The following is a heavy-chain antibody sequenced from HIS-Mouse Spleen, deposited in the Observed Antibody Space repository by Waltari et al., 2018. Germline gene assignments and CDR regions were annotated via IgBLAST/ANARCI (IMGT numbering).Heavy chain of an antibody. CDR2: IYYSGST. V-gene: IGHV4-39*07. CDR3: AREIPYSSSWYDWYFDL. D-gene: IGHD6-13*01. Sequence: QLQLQESVPGLVKPSETLSPTCTVSGGSISSSSYYWGWIRQPPGKGLEWIGSIYYSGSTYYNPSLKSRVTISVDTSKNQFSLKLSSVTAADTAVYYCAREIPYSSSWYDWYFDLWGRGTLVTVSS. J-gene: IGHJ2*01. CDR1: GGSISSSSYY.